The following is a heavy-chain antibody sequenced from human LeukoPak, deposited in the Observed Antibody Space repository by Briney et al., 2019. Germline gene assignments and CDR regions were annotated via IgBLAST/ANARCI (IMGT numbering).Heavy chain of an antibody. V-gene: IGHV4-34*01. D-gene: IGHD2-15*01. CDR1: GGSFSGYY. J-gene: IGHJ5*02. CDR2: INHSGST. CDR3: ARGLRTPYIVVVVAAPFDP. Sequence: PSETLSLTCAVYGGSFSGYYWSWIGQPPGKGLEWIGEINHSGSTNYNPSLKSRVTISVDTSKNQSSPKLSSVTAADTAVYYCARGLRTPYIVVVVAAPFDPWGQGTLVTVSS.